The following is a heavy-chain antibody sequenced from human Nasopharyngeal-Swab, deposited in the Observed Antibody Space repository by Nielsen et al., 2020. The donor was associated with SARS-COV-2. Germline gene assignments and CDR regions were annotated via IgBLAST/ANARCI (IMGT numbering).Heavy chain of an antibody. J-gene: IGHJ6*02. CDR1: GYTFTSYG. CDR3: ARGAAKYYYYGMDV. V-gene: IGHV1-18*01. D-gene: IGHD5-18*01. CDR2: ISAYNGNT. Sequence: ASVKVSCKASGYTFTSYGISWVRQAPGQGLEWMGWISAYNGNTNYAQKFQGRVTMTRDTSISTAYMELSRLRSDDTAVYYCARGAAKYYYYGMDVWGQGTTVTVSS.